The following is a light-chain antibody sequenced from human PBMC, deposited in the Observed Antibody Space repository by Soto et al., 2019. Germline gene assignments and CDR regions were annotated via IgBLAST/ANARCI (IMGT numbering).Light chain of an antibody. Sequence: EIVLAQAPATLSLSPGERATLSCRASQSVSSYLAWDQQKPGQAPRLLIYDASTRAPGIPARFSGSGSGTDFTLTISSLESEDSAVYYCQQRSYWPPYTFGQGTKVDIK. V-gene: IGKV3-11*01. CDR3: QQRSYWPPYT. CDR1: QSVSSY. J-gene: IGKJ2*01. CDR2: DAS.